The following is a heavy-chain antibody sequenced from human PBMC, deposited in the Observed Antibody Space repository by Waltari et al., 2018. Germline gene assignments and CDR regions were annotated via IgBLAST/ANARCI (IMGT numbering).Heavy chain of an antibody. D-gene: IGHD3-3*01. CDR2: IYYSGST. V-gene: IGHV4-59*11. CDR3: ARVTTIFGVVTNYFDY. CDR1: GGSISSPY. J-gene: IGHJ4*02. Sequence: QVQLQESGPGLVKPSETLSLTCTDSGGSISSPYWSWIRQPPGKGLEWIGYIYYSGSTNYNPALKSRVTISVDTSKNQFSLKLSSVTAADTAVYYCARVTTIFGVVTNYFDYWGQGTLVTVSS.